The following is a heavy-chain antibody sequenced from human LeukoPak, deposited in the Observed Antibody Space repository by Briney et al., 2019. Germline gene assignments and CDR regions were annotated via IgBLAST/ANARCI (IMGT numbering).Heavy chain of an antibody. J-gene: IGHJ3*02. CDR3: ARDIRIGYCSSTSCLTDAFDI. Sequence: GGSLRLSCAASGFTFSSYWMHWVRQAPGKGLVWVSRINSDGSRTSYADSVKGRFTISRDNAENTLYLQMNSLRAEDTAVYYCARDIRIGYCSSTSCLTDAFDIWGQGTMVTVSS. D-gene: IGHD2-2*01. CDR1: GFTFSSYW. CDR2: INSDGSRT. V-gene: IGHV3-74*01.